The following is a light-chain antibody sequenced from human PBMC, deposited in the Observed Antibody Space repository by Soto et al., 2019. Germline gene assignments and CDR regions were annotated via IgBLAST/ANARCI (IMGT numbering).Light chain of an antibody. CDR1: QSILHSDGKTY. Sequence: DIVMTQTPLSLSVTPGQPASISCKSSQSILHSDGKTYLDWYLQRSGQPPQLLIHEVSNRFSGVQDRFRGSGSGTDFTLEIRRVEAEDGGIYYFMQSIQLPRTVGQGTKVEIK. J-gene: IGKJ1*01. CDR3: MQSIQLPRT. V-gene: IGKV2D-29*01. CDR2: EVS.